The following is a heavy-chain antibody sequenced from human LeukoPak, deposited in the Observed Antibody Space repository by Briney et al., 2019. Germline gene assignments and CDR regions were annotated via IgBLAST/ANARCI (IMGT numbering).Heavy chain of an antibody. D-gene: IGHD3-3*01. CDR1: GGSISSYY. V-gene: IGHV4-59*01. J-gene: IGHJ4*02. CDR2: IYYSGST. Sequence: SETLSLTCTVSGGSISSYYWSWIRQPPGKGLEWIGYIYYSGSTNYNPSLKGRVTISLDTSKNQFSLKLSSVTAADTAVYYCARARSGYVDYFDHRGQGTLVTVSS. CDR3: ARARSGYVDYFDH.